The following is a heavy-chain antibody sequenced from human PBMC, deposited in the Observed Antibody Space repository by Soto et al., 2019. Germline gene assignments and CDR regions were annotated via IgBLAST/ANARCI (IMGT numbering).Heavy chain of an antibody. CDR3: AKDITFDSSAYDS. Sequence: EVQLLESGGGLVQPGGSRRLSCAASGFTFSRYGMSWVRQAPGKGLEWVSSMSGDGTTTYDMDSVKGRFTISRDNSRNTLSLQMNSLRAEDTAIYYCAKDITFDSSAYDSWGQGILVIVSS. CDR2: MSGDGTTT. D-gene: IGHD3-22*01. CDR1: GFTFSRYG. V-gene: IGHV3-23*01. J-gene: IGHJ4*02.